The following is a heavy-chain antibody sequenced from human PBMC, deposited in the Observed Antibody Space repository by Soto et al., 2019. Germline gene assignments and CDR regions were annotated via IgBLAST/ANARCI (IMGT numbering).Heavy chain of an antibody. Sequence: QVQLQESGPGLVRPSQTLSLTCAVSGGSLSSGNFYWNWIRQHPGKGLEWIGYICYSGSTYYNPSLNSRVTISVDTSNNQFSLKLGSVTAADTAVYYCAREVPAAMGGVPYYYMDVWGKGTTVTVSS. J-gene: IGHJ6*03. CDR1: GGSLSSGNFY. CDR3: AREVPAAMGGVPYYYMDV. D-gene: IGHD2-2*01. V-gene: IGHV4-31*11. CDR2: ICYSGST.